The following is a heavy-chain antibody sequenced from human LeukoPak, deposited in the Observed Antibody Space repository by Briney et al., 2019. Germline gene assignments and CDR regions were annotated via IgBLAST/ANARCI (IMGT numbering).Heavy chain of an antibody. J-gene: IGHJ5*02. Sequence: GGSLRLSCAASGFTFTSYWMHWVRQAPGKGLVWVSRINSDGGTKTYADSVKGRFTISRDNAKNTLYLQMNSLRAEDTAVYYCARGHDYGGNWFDPWGQGTLVTVSS. CDR3: ARGHDYGGNWFDP. V-gene: IGHV3-74*01. CDR2: INSDGGTK. D-gene: IGHD4-23*01. CDR1: GFTFTSYW.